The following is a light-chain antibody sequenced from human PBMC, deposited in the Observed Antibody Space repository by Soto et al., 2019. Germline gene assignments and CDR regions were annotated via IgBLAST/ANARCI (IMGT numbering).Light chain of an antibody. CDR1: RSDIGSNS. CDR3: GSWDSSLSAYV. CDR2: DDN. V-gene: IGLV1-51*01. J-gene: IGLJ1*01. Sequence: QSVLTQPPSASGTPGQTVIISCSGSRSDIGSNSVNWYQHLPGTAPKLLIYDDNKRPSGIPDRFSGSKSGTSATLGITGFQTGDEADYYCGSWDSSLSAYVFGTGTKVTVL.